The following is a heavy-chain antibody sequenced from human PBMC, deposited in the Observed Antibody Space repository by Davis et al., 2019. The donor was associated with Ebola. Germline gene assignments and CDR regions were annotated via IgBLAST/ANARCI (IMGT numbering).Heavy chain of an antibody. CDR3: ARDFSGESSGWYGIVDY. D-gene: IGHD6-19*01. Sequence: PGGSLRPSCAASGFTFSSYAMHWVRQAPGKGLEWVAVISYDGSNKYYADSVKGRFTISRDKSKKTLYLQMNSLRAEDTAVYYCARDFSGESSGWYGIVDYWGQGTLVTVSS. J-gene: IGHJ4*02. CDR2: ISYDGSNK. CDR1: GFTFSSYA. V-gene: IGHV3-30-3*01.